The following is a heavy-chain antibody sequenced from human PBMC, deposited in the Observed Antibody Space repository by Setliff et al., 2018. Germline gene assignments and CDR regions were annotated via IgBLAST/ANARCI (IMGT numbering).Heavy chain of an antibody. CDR1: GGTFSSYA. CDR2: IIPIFGTA. J-gene: IGHJ4*02. V-gene: IGHV1-69*13. Sequence: ASVKVSCKASGGTFSSYAISWVRQAPGQGLEWMGGIIPIFGTANYAQKFQGRVTITADESTSTAYMELSSLRYEDTAVYYCARGGGVNDDNSGFYRSFDYWGQGTLVTVSS. CDR3: ARGGGVNDDNSGFYRSFDY. D-gene: IGHD3-22*01.